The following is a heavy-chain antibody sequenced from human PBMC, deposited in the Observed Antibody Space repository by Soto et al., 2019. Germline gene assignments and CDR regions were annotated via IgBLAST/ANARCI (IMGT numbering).Heavy chain of an antibody. CDR2: IVVGSGNT. Sequence: SVKVSCKASGFTFTSSAVQWVRQARGQRLEWIGWIVVGSGNTNYAQKFQERVTITRDMSTTTAYMELSSLRPEDTAVYYCAANTYYVFGGGQPNCFAPGGQEPLAPASS. D-gene: IGHD3-3*01. V-gene: IGHV1-58*01. CDR1: GFTFTSSA. CDR3: AANTYYVFGGGQPNCFAP. J-gene: IGHJ5*02.